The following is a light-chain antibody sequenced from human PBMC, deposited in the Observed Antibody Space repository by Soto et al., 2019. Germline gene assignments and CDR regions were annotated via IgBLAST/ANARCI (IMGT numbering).Light chain of an antibody. J-gene: IGKJ2*01. CDR2: AAS. V-gene: IGKV1D-16*01. CDR1: QAIGIW. Sequence: DIPMTQSPSSLSASVGDRVTITCRASQAIGIWLAWFQQKPEKAPKSLIYAASTLQSGVPSRFSGSRSGTDFTLTISNLQPEDFAAYYCQQYNSYPPTFGQGTKLEIK. CDR3: QQYNSYPPT.